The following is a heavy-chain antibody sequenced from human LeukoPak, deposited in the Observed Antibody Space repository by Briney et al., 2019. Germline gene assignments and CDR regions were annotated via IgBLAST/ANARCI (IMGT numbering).Heavy chain of an antibody. CDR1: GFTFSSYW. CDR2: IKQDGSEK. V-gene: IGHV3-7*01. Sequence: GGSLRLSCAASGFTFSSYWMSWVRQAPGKGLEWVANIKQDGSEKYYVDSVKGRFTISRDNAKNSLYLQMNSLRAEDTAVYYCAKSSGMRQLAESDAFDIWGQGTMVTVSS. CDR3: AKSSGMRQLAESDAFDI. D-gene: IGHD6-6*01. J-gene: IGHJ3*02.